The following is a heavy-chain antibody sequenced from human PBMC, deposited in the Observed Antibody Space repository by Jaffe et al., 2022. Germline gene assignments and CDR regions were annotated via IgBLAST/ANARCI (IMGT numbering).Heavy chain of an antibody. Sequence: EVQLVESGGVVVQPGGSLRLSCAASGFTFDDYAMHWVRQAPGKGLEWVSLISWDGGSTYYADSVKGRFTISRDNSKNSLYLQMNSLRAEDTALYYCAKASSSRYYDSSGYYHGYFQHWGQGTLVTVSS. J-gene: IGHJ1*01. CDR3: AKASSSRYYDSSGYYHGYFQH. CDR2: ISWDGGST. D-gene: IGHD3-22*01. CDR1: GFTFDDYA. V-gene: IGHV3-43D*04.